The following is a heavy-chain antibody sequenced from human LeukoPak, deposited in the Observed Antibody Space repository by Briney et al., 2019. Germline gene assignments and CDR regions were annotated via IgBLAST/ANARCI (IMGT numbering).Heavy chain of an antibody. CDR1: GFSLSSGGMR. V-gene: IGHV2-70*01. J-gene: IGHJ3*01. Sequence: SGPTLANPTQTLTLTCTFSGFSLSSGGMRVSWIRQPPGKALEWLAPINWDDDKYYSTSLKTRLTISKDASKHQAVLTMTNMDPVDTAPYCCARIPGRGYLGSSALPRDGFDVWGEGTRVTVSS. CDR3: ARIPGRGYLGSSALPRDGFDV. D-gene: IGHD2-2*01. CDR2: INWDDDK.